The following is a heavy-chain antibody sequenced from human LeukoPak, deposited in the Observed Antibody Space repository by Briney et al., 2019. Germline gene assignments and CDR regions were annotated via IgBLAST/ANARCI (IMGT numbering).Heavy chain of an antibody. Sequence: ASVKVSCKVSGYTLTELSMHWVRQAPGKGLEWMGGFDPEDGETIYAQKFQGRVTMTEDTSTDTAYMELSSLRPEDTAVYYCATILRDSYGYYFDYWGQGTLVTVSS. D-gene: IGHD5-18*01. CDR2: FDPEDGET. J-gene: IGHJ4*02. V-gene: IGHV1-24*01. CDR3: ATILRDSYGYYFDY. CDR1: GYTLTELS.